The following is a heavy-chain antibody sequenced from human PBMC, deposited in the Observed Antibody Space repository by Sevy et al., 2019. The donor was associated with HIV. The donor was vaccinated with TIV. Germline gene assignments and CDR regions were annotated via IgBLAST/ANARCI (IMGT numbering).Heavy chain of an antibody. CDR1: AYTFTTHW. Sequence: GESLEISCKGSAYTFTTHWIGWVRQMPGKGLEWMGIMSPGDSDPRYSPSFQGQVTMSVDKSVSTAYLQWHSLETSDTAIYYCARLDSYSIGWSPRYYFDYWGQGTLVTVSS. D-gene: IGHD6-19*01. CDR3: ARLDSYSIGWSPRYYFDY. V-gene: IGHV5-51*01. J-gene: IGHJ4*02. CDR2: MSPGDSDP.